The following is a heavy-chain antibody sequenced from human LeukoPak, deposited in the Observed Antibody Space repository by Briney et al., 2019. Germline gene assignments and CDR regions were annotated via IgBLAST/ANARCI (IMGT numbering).Heavy chain of an antibody. CDR1: GGSFSGYY. D-gene: IGHD3-10*01. V-gene: IGHV4-34*01. Sequence: SETLSLTCAVYGGSFSGYYWSWIRQPPGKGLEWIGEINHSGSTNYNPSLKSRVTISVDTSKNQFSLKLSSVTAADTAVYYCARGRLWFGVSWFDPWGQGTLVTVSS. J-gene: IGHJ5*02. CDR2: INHSGST. CDR3: ARGRLWFGVSWFDP.